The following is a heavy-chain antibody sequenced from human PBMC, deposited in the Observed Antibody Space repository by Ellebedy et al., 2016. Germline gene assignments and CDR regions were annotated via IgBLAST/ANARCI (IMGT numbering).Heavy chain of an antibody. Sequence: GGSLRLSCAASGFTFSSYVISWVRQAPGKGLEWVSAISVSGGSAYYADSVKGRFTMSRDNSKNTLYLQMNSLRAEDTAIYYCVKTARLADFWGQGTLVTVSS. CDR2: ISVSGGSA. CDR3: VKTARLADF. J-gene: IGHJ4*02. V-gene: IGHV3-23*01. CDR1: GFTFSSYV.